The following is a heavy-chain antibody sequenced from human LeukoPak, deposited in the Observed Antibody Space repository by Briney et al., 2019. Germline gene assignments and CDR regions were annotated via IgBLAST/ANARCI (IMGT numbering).Heavy chain of an antibody. CDR3: ARDYYYYGMDV. CDR2: IYYSGST. CDR1: GGSISSYY. Sequence: KPSETLSLTCTVSGGSISSYYWSWIRQPPGKGLEWTGYIYYSGSTNYNPSLKSRVTISVDTSKNQFSLRLSSVTAANTAVYYCARDYYYYGMDVWGQGTTVTVSS. J-gene: IGHJ6*02. V-gene: IGHV4-59*01.